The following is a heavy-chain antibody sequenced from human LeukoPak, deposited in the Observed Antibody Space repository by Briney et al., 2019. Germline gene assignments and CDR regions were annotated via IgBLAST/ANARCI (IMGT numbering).Heavy chain of an antibody. Sequence: ASVKVSCKASGGTFSSYAISWVRQAPGQGLEWMGWISAYNGNTNYAQKLQGRVTMTTDTSTSTAYMELRSLRSDDTAVYYCARDRLGYCSSTSCREDAFDIWGQGTMVTVSS. CDR1: GGTFSSYA. CDR2: ISAYNGNT. CDR3: ARDRLGYCSSTSCREDAFDI. D-gene: IGHD2-2*01. V-gene: IGHV1-18*01. J-gene: IGHJ3*02.